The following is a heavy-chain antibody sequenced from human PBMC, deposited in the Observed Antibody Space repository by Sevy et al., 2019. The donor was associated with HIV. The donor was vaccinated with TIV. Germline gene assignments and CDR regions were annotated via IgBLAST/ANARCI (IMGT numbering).Heavy chain of an antibody. D-gene: IGHD3-22*01. CDR1: GFTFSYYD. J-gene: IGHJ4*02. CDR3: ASPLNYYDSPSAY. V-gene: IGHV3-21*04. CDR2: ISSGSSYI. Sequence: GGSRLSCAASGFTFSYYDMNWVRQAPGKGLEWVSSISSGSSYIFYADSVKGRFTISRDNAKNSLYLQMNSLRAEDTAVYYCASPLNYYDSPSAYWGQGTLVTVSS.